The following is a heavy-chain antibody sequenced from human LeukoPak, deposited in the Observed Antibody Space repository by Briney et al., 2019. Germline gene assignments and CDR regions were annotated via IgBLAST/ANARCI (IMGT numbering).Heavy chain of an antibody. Sequence: QPGGSLRLSCAASGFPFSNYWMHWVRQAPGEGLVWVSRMNSDGSSTSYADSVKGRFTISRDNAKNTLYLQMNSLRAEDAAVYYCATVSRSSGRGYFDYWGPGTLVTVSS. J-gene: IGHJ4*02. CDR3: ATVSRSSGRGYFDY. CDR1: GFPFSNYW. V-gene: IGHV3-74*01. CDR2: MNSDGSST. D-gene: IGHD6-19*01.